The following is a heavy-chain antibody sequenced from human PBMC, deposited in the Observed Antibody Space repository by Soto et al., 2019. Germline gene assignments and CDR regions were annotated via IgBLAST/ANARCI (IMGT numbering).Heavy chain of an antibody. Sequence: GGSLRLSCAASGFTFSSYAMSWVRQAPGKGLVWVSRINSDGSSTSYADSVKGRFTISRDNAKNTLYLQMNSLRAEDTAVYYCARGGSGIRFDPWGQGTLVTVSS. CDR2: INSDGSST. J-gene: IGHJ5*02. D-gene: IGHD6-25*01. CDR1: GFTFSSYA. CDR3: ARGGSGIRFDP. V-gene: IGHV3-74*01.